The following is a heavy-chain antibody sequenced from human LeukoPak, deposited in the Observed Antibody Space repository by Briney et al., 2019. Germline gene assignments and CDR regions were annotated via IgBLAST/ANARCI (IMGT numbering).Heavy chain of an antibody. V-gene: IGHV3-66*01. CDR3: ARDRDCGGGSCYGY. CDR2: IYSGGST. Sequence: GGSLRLSCAPSRFTVSSNYMSWVRQAPGKGLEWVSVIYSGGSTYYADSVKGRFTISRDNSKNTLYLQMNSLRAEDTAVYYCARDRDCGGGSCYGYWGQGTLVTVSS. J-gene: IGHJ4*02. CDR1: RFTVSSNY. D-gene: IGHD2-15*01.